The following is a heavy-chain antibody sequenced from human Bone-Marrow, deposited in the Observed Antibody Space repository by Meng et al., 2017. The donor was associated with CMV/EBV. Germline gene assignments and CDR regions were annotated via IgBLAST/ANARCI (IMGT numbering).Heavy chain of an antibody. J-gene: IGHJ6*02. D-gene: IGHD2-2*02. CDR3: ARGVPAAIRREGYYGMDV. V-gene: IGHV1-69*05. CDR1: GGTFSSYA. CDR2: IIPIFGTA. Sequence: SVKVSCKASGGTFSSYAISWVRQAPGQGLEWMGGIIPIFGTANYAQKFQGRVTITTDESTSTAYMELSSLRSEDTAVYYCARGVPAAIRREGYYGMDVWGQGTTVTVAS.